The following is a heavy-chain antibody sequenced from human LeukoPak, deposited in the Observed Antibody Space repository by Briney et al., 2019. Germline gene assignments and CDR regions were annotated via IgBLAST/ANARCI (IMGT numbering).Heavy chain of an antibody. CDR2: ISYDGSNK. V-gene: IGHV3-30*18. CDR3: AKDRNRQWLVYFDY. J-gene: IGHJ4*02. D-gene: IGHD6-19*01. CDR1: GFTFSSYG. Sequence: PGGSLRLSCAASGFTFSSYGMHWVRQAPGKGLEWVAVISYDGSNKYYADSVKGRFTISRDNSKNTLYLQMNSLRAEDTAVYYCAKDRNRQWLVYFDYWGQGTLVTVSS.